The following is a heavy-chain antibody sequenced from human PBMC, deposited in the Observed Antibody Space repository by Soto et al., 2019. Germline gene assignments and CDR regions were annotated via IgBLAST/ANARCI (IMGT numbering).Heavy chain of an antibody. Sequence: QVQLEQSGAEVKKPGSSVKVSCKTSGDTFSSYALAWVRQSTGQGLQWMGGIIPILGTTKYAQKFQDRVMCTADAVTSTVYMELSSLGSEDTAIYYCARGGRAGSKKWGQGTLVTVSS. J-gene: IGHJ1*01. CDR1: GDTFSSYA. D-gene: IGHD3-16*01. V-gene: IGHV1-69*01. CDR2: IIPILGTT. CDR3: ARGGRAGSKK.